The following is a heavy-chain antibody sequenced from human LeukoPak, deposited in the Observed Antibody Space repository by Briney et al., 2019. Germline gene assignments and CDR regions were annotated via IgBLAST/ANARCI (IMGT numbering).Heavy chain of an antibody. D-gene: IGHD3-10*01. V-gene: IGHV3-30*04. CDR1: GFTFSSYA. CDR3: AKARALWFGELPLVYYYYMDV. Sequence: GGSLRLSCAASGFTFSSYAMHWVRQAPGKGLEWVAVISYDGSNKYYADSVKGRFTISRDNSKNTLYLQMNSLRAEDTAVYYCAKARALWFGELPLVYYYYMDVWGKGTTVTISS. CDR2: ISYDGSNK. J-gene: IGHJ6*03.